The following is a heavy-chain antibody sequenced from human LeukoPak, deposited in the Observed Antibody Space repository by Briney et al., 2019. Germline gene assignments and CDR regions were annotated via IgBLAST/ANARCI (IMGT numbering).Heavy chain of an antibody. CDR2: IYSGGSA. D-gene: IGHD2-2*01. J-gene: IGHJ3*01. CDR1: GFTFSSNY. V-gene: IGHV3-66*01. Sequence: GGSRRLSCAASGFTFSSNYMNWVRQAPGKGLEWVSVIYSGGSAYYADSVKGRFTISRDNSKNTLYLQMNSLRADDTAVYYCATQRRVDLGYAFNLWGQGTMVTVSS. CDR3: ATQRRVDLGYAFNL.